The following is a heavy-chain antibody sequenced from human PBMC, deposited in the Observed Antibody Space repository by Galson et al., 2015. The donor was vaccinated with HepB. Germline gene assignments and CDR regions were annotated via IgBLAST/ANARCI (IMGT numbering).Heavy chain of an antibody. CDR2: IWYDGSNK. CDR3: ASSVGAPDNYYYYYGMDV. CDR1: GFTFSRYS. Sequence: SLRLSCAASGFTFSRYSMNWVRQAPGKGLEWVAVIWYDGSNKYYADSVKGRFTISRDNSKNTLYLQMNSLRAEDTAVYYCASSVGAPDNYYYYYGMDVWGQGTTVTVSS. J-gene: IGHJ6*02. D-gene: IGHD1-26*01. V-gene: IGHV3-33*08.